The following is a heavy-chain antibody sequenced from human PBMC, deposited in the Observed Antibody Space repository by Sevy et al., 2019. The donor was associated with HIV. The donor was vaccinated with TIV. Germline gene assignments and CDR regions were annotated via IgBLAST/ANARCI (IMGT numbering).Heavy chain of an antibody. CDR3: AKANCSGGSCYDY. J-gene: IGHJ4*02. D-gene: IGHD2-15*01. CDR1: GFTFSSYA. Sequence: GGSLRLACAASGFTFSSYAMSWVRQAPGKGLEWVSAISGSGGSTYYADSVKGRFTISRDNSKNTLYLQMNSLRAEDTAVYYCAKANCSGGSCYDYWGQGTLVTVSS. V-gene: IGHV3-23*01. CDR2: ISGSGGST.